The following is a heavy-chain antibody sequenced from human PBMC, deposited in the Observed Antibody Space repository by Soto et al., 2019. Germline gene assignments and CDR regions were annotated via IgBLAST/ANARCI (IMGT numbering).Heavy chain of an antibody. CDR2: IIPIFGTA. CDR1: GGTFSSYA. Sequence: SVKVSCKASGGTFSSYAISWVRQAPGQGLEWMGGIIPIFGTANYAQKFQGRVTITADESTSTAYMELSSLRSEDTAVYYCARDMRPTDTGEVGGMDVWGQGTTVTVS. V-gene: IGHV1-69*13. CDR3: ARDMRPTDTGEVGGMDV. J-gene: IGHJ6*02. D-gene: IGHD3-10*01.